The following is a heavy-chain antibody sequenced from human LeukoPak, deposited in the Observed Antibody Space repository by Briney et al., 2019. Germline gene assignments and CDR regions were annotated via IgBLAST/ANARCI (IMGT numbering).Heavy chain of an antibody. D-gene: IGHD6-19*01. CDR2: INPNSGGT. Sequence: ASVKVSCKASGYTFTGYYMHWVRQAPGQGLEWMGRINPNSGGTNYAQKFQGRVTMTRDTSISTAYMELSRLRADDTAVYYCARESSGWYYHYWGQGTLVTVSS. J-gene: IGHJ4*02. CDR3: ARESSGWYYHY. V-gene: IGHV1-2*06. CDR1: GYTFTGYY.